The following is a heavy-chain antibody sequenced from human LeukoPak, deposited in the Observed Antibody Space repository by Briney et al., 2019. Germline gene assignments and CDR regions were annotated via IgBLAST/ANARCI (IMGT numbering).Heavy chain of an antibody. CDR2: ISGSGGRT. CDR3: AKIGANVGF. J-gene: IGHJ4*02. D-gene: IGHD4/OR15-4a*01. CDR1: GFTFSNYA. V-gene: IGHV3-23*01. Sequence: PGGSLRLSCAASGFTFSNYAMNWVRQAPGKGLEWVSSISGSGGRTYYADSVKGRFTISRDNSKNTLHLQMNSLRAEDTAIYYCAKIGANVGFWGQGNLVTVSS.